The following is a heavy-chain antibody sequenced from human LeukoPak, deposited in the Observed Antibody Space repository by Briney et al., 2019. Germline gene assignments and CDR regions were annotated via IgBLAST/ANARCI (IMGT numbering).Heavy chain of an antibody. D-gene: IGHD3-3*01. CDR3: ARAYNGWSGYYPRPRYYYYYMDV. Sequence: AWVKVSCKASGYTFTCYVINWVRQATGQGLEWMGWMNPNSGNTGYAPQFQGRVTITLNTPIRRAYMELSRLRSEDTAVYYCARAYNGWSGYYPRPRYYYYYMDVWGKGTTVTVSS. J-gene: IGHJ6*03. CDR2: MNPNSGNT. V-gene: IGHV1-8*03. CDR1: GYTFTCYV.